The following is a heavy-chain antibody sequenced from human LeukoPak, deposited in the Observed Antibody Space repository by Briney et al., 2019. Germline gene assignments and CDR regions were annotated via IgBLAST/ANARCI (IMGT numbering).Heavy chain of an antibody. CDR2: ISGSGGST. CDR3: AKAYYDSSGYYNYFDY. D-gene: IGHD3-22*01. Sequence: QPGGSLRLSCAASGLTFSSHAVTWVRQAPGKGLEWVSAISGSGGSTYYADSVKGRFTISRDNSKNSLYLQMNSLRAEDTAVYYCAKAYYDSSGYYNYFDYWGQGTLVTVSS. V-gene: IGHV3-23*01. J-gene: IGHJ4*02. CDR1: GLTFSSHA.